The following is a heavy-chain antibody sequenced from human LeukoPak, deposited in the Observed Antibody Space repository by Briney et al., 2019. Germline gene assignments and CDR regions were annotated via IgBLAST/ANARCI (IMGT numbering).Heavy chain of an antibody. V-gene: IGHV3-21*01. CDR3: ARGGDGYNNYFDC. Sequence: PGGSLRLSCAASGFTFSSYSMNWVRQAPGKGLEWVSSISSSSSYIYYADSVKGRFTISRDNAENSLYLQMNSLRAEDTAVYYCARGGDGYNNYFDCWGQGTLVTVSS. CDR1: GFTFSSYS. CDR2: ISSSSSYI. D-gene: IGHD5-24*01. J-gene: IGHJ4*02.